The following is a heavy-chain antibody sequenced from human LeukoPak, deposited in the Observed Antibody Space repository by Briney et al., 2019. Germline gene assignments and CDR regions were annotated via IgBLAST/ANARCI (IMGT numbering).Heavy chain of an antibody. CDR1: GFTFSDYS. J-gene: IGHJ1*01. Sequence: PGGSLRLSCAASGFTFSDYSMNWVRQAPGKGLEWVASISRTSRHEYYAGSVGGRYTISRDNADNSLYLQMNGLRADDMAVYFCVRDLMSMGATTAYLHHWGQGTLVTVSS. D-gene: IGHD1-26*01. CDR3: VRDLMSMGATTAYLHH. V-gene: IGHV3-21*01. CDR2: ISRTSRHE.